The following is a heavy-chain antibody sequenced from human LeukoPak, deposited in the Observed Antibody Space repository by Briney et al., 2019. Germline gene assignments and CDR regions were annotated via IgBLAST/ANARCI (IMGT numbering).Heavy chain of an antibody. CDR3: ARGSRLPITMVRGASGNWFDP. J-gene: IGHJ5*02. Sequence: ASVKVSCKASGYTFTGYYIHWVRQAPGQGLEWMGWINPNSGGTNYAQKFQGWVTMTRDTSISTAYMELSRLRSDDTAVYYCARGSRLPITMVRGASGNWFDPWGQGTLVTVSS. V-gene: IGHV1-2*04. CDR2: INPNSGGT. CDR1: GYTFTGYY. D-gene: IGHD3-10*01.